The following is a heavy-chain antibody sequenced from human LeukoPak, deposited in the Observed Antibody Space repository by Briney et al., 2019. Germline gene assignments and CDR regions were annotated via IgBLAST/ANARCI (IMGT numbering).Heavy chain of an antibody. CDR3: ASDRQQWLIMYYYYGMDV. D-gene: IGHD6-19*01. V-gene: IGHV1-2*02. CDR1: GYTFTGYY. J-gene: IGHJ6*02. Sequence: ASVKVSCKASGYTFTGYYMHWVRQAPGQGLEWMGWINPNSGGTNYAQKFQGRVTMTRDTSISTAYMELSRLRSDETAVYYCASDRQQWLIMYYYYGMDVWGQGTTVTVSS. CDR2: INPNSGGT.